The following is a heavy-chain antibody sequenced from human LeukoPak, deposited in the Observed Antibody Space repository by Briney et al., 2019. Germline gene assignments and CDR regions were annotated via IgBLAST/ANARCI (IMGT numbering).Heavy chain of an antibody. J-gene: IGHJ6*02. Sequence: ASVKVSCKASGYTFTSYGISWVRQAPGQGLEWMGWISAYNGNTNYAQKLQGRVTMTTDTSTSTAYMELRSLRSDDTAVYYCARAPPIAGTDYYYGMDVWGQGTTVTVSS. V-gene: IGHV1-18*01. D-gene: IGHD6-13*01. CDR1: GYTFTSYG. CDR2: ISAYNGNT. CDR3: ARAPPIAGTDYYYGMDV.